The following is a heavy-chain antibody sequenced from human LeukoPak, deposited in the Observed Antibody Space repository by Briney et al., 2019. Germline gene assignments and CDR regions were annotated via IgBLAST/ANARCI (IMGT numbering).Heavy chain of an antibody. J-gene: IGHJ6*04. CDR3: ASGYCSSTSCYPYYYGMDV. CDR1: GFTFSSYA. D-gene: IGHD2-2*03. CDR2: ISYDGSKK. V-gene: IGHV3-30*04. Sequence: GGSLRLSCAASGFTFSSYAMHWVRQAPGKGLEWVAVISYDGSKKYYADSVKGRFTISRDNSKNTLYLQMNSLRAEDTAVYYCASGYCSSTSCYPYYYGMDVWGKGTTVTVSS.